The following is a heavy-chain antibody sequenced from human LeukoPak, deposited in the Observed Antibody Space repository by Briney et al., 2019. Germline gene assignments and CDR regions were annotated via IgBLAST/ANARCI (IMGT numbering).Heavy chain of an antibody. V-gene: IGHV3-23*01. CDR2: ISNNGGYT. CDR1: GFTFSSSA. J-gene: IGHJ4*02. CDR3: AKEAGVAAIGGVLDY. Sequence: PGGSLRLSCAASGFTFSSSAMSWVRQAPGKGLEWVSAISNNGGYTYYADSVKGRFTISRDNSKNTLYLQMNSLRAEDTAVYYCAKEAGVAAIGGVLDYWGQGTLVTVSS. D-gene: IGHD2-15*01.